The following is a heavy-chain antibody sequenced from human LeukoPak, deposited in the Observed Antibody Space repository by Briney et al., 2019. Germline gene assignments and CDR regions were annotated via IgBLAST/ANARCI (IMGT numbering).Heavy chain of an antibody. J-gene: IGHJ4*02. D-gene: IGHD1-14*01. CDR1: GYTFTSYG. V-gene: IGHV1-18*01. CDR2: ISAYNGNT. CDR3: ARDLSYMGSPPRDY. Sequence: ASVKVSCKASGYTFTSYGISWVRQAPGQGLEWMGWISAYNGNTNYAQKLQGRVTMTTDTSTSTAYMELRSLRSDDTAVYYCARDLSYMGSPPRDYWGQGTLVTVSS.